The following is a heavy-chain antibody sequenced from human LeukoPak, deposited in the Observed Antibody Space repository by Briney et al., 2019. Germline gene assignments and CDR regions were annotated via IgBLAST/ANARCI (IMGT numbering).Heavy chain of an antibody. CDR3: ARLAHRFDP. J-gene: IGHJ5*02. Sequence: SETLSLTCTVSGGSIGSYYWSWIRQPPGKGLEWIGYIYYSGSTNYNPSLKSRVTISVDTSKNQFSLKLSSVTAADTAVYYCARLAHRFDPWGQGTLVTVSS. CDR2: IYYSGST. CDR1: GGSIGSYY. V-gene: IGHV4-59*01.